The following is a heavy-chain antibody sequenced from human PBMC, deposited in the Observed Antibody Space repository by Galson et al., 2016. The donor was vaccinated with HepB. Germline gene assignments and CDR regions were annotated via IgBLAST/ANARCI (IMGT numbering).Heavy chain of an antibody. CDR1: GGSFSSSSYY. CDR3: ARSDCSSTSCYGNDPFVI. Sequence: ETLSLTCTVSGGSFSSSSYYWGWIRQPPGKGLEWIGSIYYSGSTYYNPSLKSRVTISVDTSKNQFSLKLSSVTAADTAVYYCARSDCSSTSCYGNDPFVIWGQGTMVTVSS. CDR2: IYYSGST. V-gene: IGHV4-39*01. D-gene: IGHD2-2*01. J-gene: IGHJ3*02.